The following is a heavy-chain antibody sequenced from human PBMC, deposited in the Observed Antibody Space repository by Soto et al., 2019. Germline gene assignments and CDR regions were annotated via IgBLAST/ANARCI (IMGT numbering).Heavy chain of an antibody. CDR3: ARVSFETSGFADY. Sequence: ASVKVSCKASGYTFTAYTIHWVRRAPGQSLEWMGWINAANGATKYSEKFQGRVTITRDTSARTAYMDLSSLSSKDTAVYFCARVSFETSGFADYWGQGTLVTVSS. J-gene: IGHJ4*02. CDR1: GYTFTAYT. D-gene: IGHD5-12*01. V-gene: IGHV1-3*01. CDR2: INAANGAT.